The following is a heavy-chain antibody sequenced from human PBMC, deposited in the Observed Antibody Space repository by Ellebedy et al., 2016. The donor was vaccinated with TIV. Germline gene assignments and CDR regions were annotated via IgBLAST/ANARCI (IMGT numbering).Heavy chain of an antibody. CDR2: IYYSGST. D-gene: IGHD4-23*01. CDR1: GGSISSYY. V-gene: IGHV4-59*01. J-gene: IGHJ4*02. CDR3: ARLPYGGNTGVDY. Sequence: MPSETLSLTCTVSGGSISSYYWSWIRQPPGKGLEWIGYIYYSGSTNYNPSLKSRVTISVDTSKNQFSLKLSSVTAADTAVYYCARLPYGGNTGVDYWGQGTLVTVSS.